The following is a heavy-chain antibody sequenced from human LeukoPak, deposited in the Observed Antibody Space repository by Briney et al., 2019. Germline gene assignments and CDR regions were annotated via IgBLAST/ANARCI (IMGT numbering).Heavy chain of an antibody. Sequence: SETLSLTCSVSGDSFSNYYWIWTRQPPGKGLEWIGYVYYSGSTNYNPSLKTRLHLSVDTSKNRFSLKLSSVTAADTAVYYCASSPRRTTRWFLFDSWVHATLVTVSS. V-gene: IGHV4-59*08. CDR2: VYYSGST. CDR3: ASSPRRTTRWFLFDS. D-gene: IGHD2-15*01. CDR1: GDSFSNYY. J-gene: IGHJ5*01.